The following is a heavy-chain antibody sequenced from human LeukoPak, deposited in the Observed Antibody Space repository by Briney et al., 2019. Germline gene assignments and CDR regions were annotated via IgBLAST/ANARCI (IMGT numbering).Heavy chain of an antibody. CDR3: ARDKATVTPEGAWFDP. CDR2: IIPIFGTA. J-gene: IGHJ5*02. Sequence: ASVKASCKASGGTFSSYSISWVRQAPGQGLEWMGRIIPIFGTANYAQKFQGRVTITTDESTSTAYMELSSLRSEDTAVYYCARDKATVTPEGAWFDPWGQGTLVTVSS. D-gene: IGHD4-17*01. V-gene: IGHV1-69*05. CDR1: GGTFSSYS.